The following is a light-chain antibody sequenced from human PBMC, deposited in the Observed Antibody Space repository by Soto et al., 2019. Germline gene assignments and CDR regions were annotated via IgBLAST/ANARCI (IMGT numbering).Light chain of an antibody. CDR3: QTWGTGPWV. Sequence: QLVLTQSPSASASLGASVKLTCTLSSGHSSYAIAWHQQQPEKGPRYLMKLNSDGSHSKGDGIPDRFSGSSSGAERYLTSSSLQSGDEADYYCQTWGTGPWVFGGRTKVTVL. J-gene: IGLJ3*02. CDR2: LNSDGSH. V-gene: IGLV4-69*01. CDR1: SGHSSYA.